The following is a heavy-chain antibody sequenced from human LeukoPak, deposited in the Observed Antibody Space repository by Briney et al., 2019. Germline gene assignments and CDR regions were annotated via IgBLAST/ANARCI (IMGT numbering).Heavy chain of an antibody. CDR3: ARSIIGTRSKFDY. CDR2: IHHSGGT. J-gene: IGHJ4*02. CDR1: GGSVSSDSSY. Sequence: SETLSLTCTVSGGSVSSDSSYWSWIRQPPGKGLEWIGYIHHSGGTNYNPSLKSRVTISVDTSKNQFSLKLNSVTAADTAVYSCARSIIGTRSKFDYWGQGTLVTVSS. D-gene: IGHD1/OR15-1a*01. V-gene: IGHV4-61*01.